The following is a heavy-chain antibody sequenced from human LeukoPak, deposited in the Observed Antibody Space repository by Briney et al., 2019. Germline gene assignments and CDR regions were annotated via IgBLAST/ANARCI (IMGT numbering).Heavy chain of an antibody. V-gene: IGHV3-74*01. Sequence: PGGSLRLSCAASGFTFSSYWMHWVRQAPGKGLVWVSRINSDGSSTSYADSVKGRFTISRDNAKNTLYLQMNSLRAEDTAVYYCARVHEYSSPSGGFDYWGQGTLVTVSS. J-gene: IGHJ4*02. CDR2: INSDGSST. CDR3: ARVHEYSSPSGGFDY. D-gene: IGHD6-6*01. CDR1: GFTFSSYW.